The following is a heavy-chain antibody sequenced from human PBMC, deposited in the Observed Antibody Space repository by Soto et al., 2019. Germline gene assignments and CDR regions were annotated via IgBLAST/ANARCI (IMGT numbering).Heavy chain of an antibody. Sequence: QVQLVQSGAEMKKPGASVKVSCTASGTAFRDSYIHWLRQVPGQGLEWMGWVNAKSGGTTFAEKFRGRVSMTRDVSITTAFLELTTLTSEDTAVYYCAREMVFANELAWLDPWGQGTPVTVS. CDR1: GTAFRDSY. V-gene: IGHV1-2*02. CDR2: VNAKSGGT. D-gene: IGHD2-8*01. CDR3: AREMVFANELAWLDP. J-gene: IGHJ5*02.